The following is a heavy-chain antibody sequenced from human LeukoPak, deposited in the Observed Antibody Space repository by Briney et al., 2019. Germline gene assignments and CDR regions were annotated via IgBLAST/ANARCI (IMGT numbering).Heavy chain of an antibody. Sequence: GGSLRLSCAASGFTFSSYAMSWVRQAPGKGLEWVSAISGSGGSTYYADSVKGRFTISRDNSKNTLYLQMNSLRAEDTAVYYCAKNDRRSYGSGSYYVDYWAREPWSPSPQ. D-gene: IGHD3-10*01. V-gene: IGHV3-23*01. J-gene: IGHJ4*02. CDR1: GFTFSSYA. CDR3: AKNDRRSYGSGSYYVDY. CDR2: ISGSGGST.